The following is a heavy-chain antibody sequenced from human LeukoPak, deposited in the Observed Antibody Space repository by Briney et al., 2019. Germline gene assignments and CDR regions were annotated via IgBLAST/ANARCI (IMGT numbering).Heavy chain of an antibody. CDR1: GGTFSSYA. Sequence: SVKVSCKASGGTFSSYAISWVRQAPGQGLEWMGGIIPIFGTANYAQKFQGRVTITADESTSTAYMELSSLRSEDTAVYYCARDRYGDYGYFDYWGQGTLVTVSS. CDR3: ARDRYGDYGYFDY. V-gene: IGHV1-69*01. CDR2: IIPIFGTA. D-gene: IGHD4-17*01. J-gene: IGHJ4*02.